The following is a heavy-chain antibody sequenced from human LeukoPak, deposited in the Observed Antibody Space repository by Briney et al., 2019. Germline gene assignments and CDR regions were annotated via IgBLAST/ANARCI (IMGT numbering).Heavy chain of an antibody. CDR3: AIRTTQYGDYLYNWFDP. CDR1: GGTFSSYA. D-gene: IGHD4-17*01. J-gene: IGHJ5*02. Sequence: ASVKVSCKASGGTFSSYAISWVRQAPGQGLEWMGGIIPIFGTANYAQKFQGRVTITADKSTSTAYMELSSLRSEDTAVYYCAIRTTQYGDYLYNWFDPWGQGTLVTVSS. V-gene: IGHV1-69*06. CDR2: IIPIFGTA.